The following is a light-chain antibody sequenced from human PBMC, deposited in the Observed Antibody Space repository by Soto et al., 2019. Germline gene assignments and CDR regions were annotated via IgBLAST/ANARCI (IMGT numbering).Light chain of an antibody. CDR2: LNSDGSH. CDR1: SGHSSYA. CDR3: QTWGTGTRGV. V-gene: IGLV4-69*01. J-gene: IGLJ3*02. Sequence: QLVLTQSPSASASLGASVKLTCTLSSGHSSYAIAWHQQQPEKGPRYLMKLNSDGSHSKGDGIPDRFSGSSSGAERYLTISRLQSEDEADYYCQTWGTGTRGVFGGGTKLTVL.